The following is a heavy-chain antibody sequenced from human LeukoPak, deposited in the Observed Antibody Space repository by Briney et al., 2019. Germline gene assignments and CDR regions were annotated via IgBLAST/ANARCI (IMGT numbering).Heavy chain of an antibody. CDR1: GGSISSYY. V-gene: IGHV4-59*01. CDR2: IYYSGST. D-gene: IGHD3-10*01. Sequence: PSETLSLTCTVSGGSISSYYWGWIRQPPGKGLEWIGYIYYSGSTNYNPSLKSRVTISVDTSKNQFSLKLSPVTAADTAVYYCATHYYGSGSPFDIWGQGTMVTVSS. CDR3: ATHYYGSGSPFDI. J-gene: IGHJ3*02.